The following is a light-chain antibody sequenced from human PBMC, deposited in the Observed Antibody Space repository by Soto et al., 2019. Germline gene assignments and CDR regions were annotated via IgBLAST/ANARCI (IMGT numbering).Light chain of an antibody. CDR2: GAS. V-gene: IGKV3-20*01. Sequence: EIVLTQSPGTLSLSPGERATLSCRASQSVSSSYLGWYQQKPGQAPRLLISGASSSATGIPDRFSGSGSGTDFTLTIRRLEPEEFAVYYCQQYGSSPLTFGGGTKVEIK. CDR3: QQYGSSPLT. CDR1: QSVSSSY. J-gene: IGKJ4*01.